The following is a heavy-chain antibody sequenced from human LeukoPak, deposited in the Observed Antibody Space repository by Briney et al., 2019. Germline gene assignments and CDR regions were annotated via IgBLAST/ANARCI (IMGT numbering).Heavy chain of an antibody. CDR2: ISHDGSHT. V-gene: IGHV3-30*18. D-gene: IGHD2-2*01. J-gene: IGHJ4*02. Sequence: PGGSLRLSCAASGFTFSSYGMHWVRQAPGRGLEWVAVISHDGSHTFYEDSVKGRFTISRDNSKNTVHLQMNSLRLEDTAVYYCAKIICTSCYVKDDYWGQGTLVTVSS. CDR3: AKIICTSCYVKDDY. CDR1: GFTFSSYG.